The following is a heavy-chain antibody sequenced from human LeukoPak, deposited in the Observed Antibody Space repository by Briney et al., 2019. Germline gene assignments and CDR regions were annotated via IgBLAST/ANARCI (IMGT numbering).Heavy chain of an antibody. D-gene: IGHD3-3*01. V-gene: IGHV1-24*01. CDR3: ATPRDDFGNGFYAD. CDR2: FDPEDGET. CDR1: GYTLTELS. Sequence: ASVKVSCKVSGYTLTELSMHWVRQAPGKGLEWMGGFDPEDGETIYAQKFQGRVTMTEDTSTDTAYMELSSLRSDDTAVYYCATPRDDFGNGFYADWGQGTLVTVSS. J-gene: IGHJ4*02.